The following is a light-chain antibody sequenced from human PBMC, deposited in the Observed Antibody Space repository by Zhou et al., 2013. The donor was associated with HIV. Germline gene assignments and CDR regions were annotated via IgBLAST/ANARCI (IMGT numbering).Light chain of an antibody. CDR1: QGISSY. CDR3: QQYNGDPIT. Sequence: AIRMTQSPSSFSASTGDRVTITCRASQGISSYLAWYQQKPGKAPKLLIYKASTLVSGVPSRFSGSGSGTEFSLTISRLQSEDFATYYCQQYNGDPITFGQGTRVDVK. CDR2: KAS. J-gene: IGKJ5*01. V-gene: IGKV1-8*01.